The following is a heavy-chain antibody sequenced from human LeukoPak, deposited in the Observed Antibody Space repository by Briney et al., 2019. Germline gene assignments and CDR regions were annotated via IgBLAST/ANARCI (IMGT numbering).Heavy chain of an antibody. CDR2: IYYSGST. Sequence: PSETLSLTCTVSGYSISSGCYWGWIRQPPGKGLEWIGSIYYSGSTYYNPSLKSRVTISVDTSKNQFSLKLSSVTAADTAVYYCARRRTMVRTFDYWGQGTLVTVSS. J-gene: IGHJ4*02. V-gene: IGHV4-38-2*02. D-gene: IGHD3-10*01. CDR3: ARRRTMVRTFDY. CDR1: GYSISSGCY.